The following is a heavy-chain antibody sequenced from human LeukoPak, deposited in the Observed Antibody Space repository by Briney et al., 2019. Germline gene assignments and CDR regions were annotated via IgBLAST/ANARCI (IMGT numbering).Heavy chain of an antibody. CDR3: ASPYSSAWRGGAFDI. J-gene: IGHJ3*02. V-gene: IGHV5-51*01. D-gene: IGHD6-25*01. CDR1: GYSFTTYW. Sequence: GESLKICCKCSGYSFTTYWIGWVRQMSGKGLEWMGIISPGDSDARYSPSFQGQVSISADKSISTAYLQWRSLKASDTAIYYCASPYSSAWRGGAFDIWGQGTMVTVSS. CDR2: ISPGDSDA.